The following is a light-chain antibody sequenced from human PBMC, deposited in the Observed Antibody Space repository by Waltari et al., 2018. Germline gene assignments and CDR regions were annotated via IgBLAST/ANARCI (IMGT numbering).Light chain of an antibody. CDR3: NSYATSSARV. V-gene: IGLV2-14*01. CDR1: SSDVGAFNY. J-gene: IGLJ3*02. Sequence: QSALTQPASVSGSPGQSITISCTGTSSDVGAFNYVSWYQQHPGQAPKPIIFEVSNRPSGVSNRFSGSKSGNTASLTISGLQAEDEADYYCNSYATSSARVFGGGTKLTVL. CDR2: EVS.